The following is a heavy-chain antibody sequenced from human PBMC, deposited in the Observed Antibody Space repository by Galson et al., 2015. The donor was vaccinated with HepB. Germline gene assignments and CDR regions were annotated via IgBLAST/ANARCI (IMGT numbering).Heavy chain of an antibody. J-gene: IGHJ4*02. Sequence: SVKVSCKASGYTFTSYGISWVRQAPGQGLEWMGWISAYNGNTNYAQKLQGRVTMTTDTSTSTAYMELRSLGSDDTAVYYCARDRARSGGSYPGDYWGQGTLVTVSS. D-gene: IGHD1-26*01. CDR3: ARDRARSGGSYPGDY. CDR1: GYTFTSYG. V-gene: IGHV1-18*04. CDR2: ISAYNGNT.